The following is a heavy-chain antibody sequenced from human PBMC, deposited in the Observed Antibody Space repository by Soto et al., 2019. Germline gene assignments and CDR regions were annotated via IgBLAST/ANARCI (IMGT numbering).Heavy chain of an antibody. CDR3: CVVKRLDQYSTSVYWFDP. V-gene: IGHV3-15*01. CDR1: GFTFSHAW. Sequence: GGSLRLSCAASGFTFSHAWMSWVRQAPGKGLEWVGRIKSKADGETKDYGAPVRGRFTISRDDAKDTLYLQMNSLRIEDTAVYYCCVVKRLDQYSTSVYWFDPWGPGTLVTVSS. D-gene: IGHD2-15*01. J-gene: IGHJ5*02. CDR2: IKSKADGETK.